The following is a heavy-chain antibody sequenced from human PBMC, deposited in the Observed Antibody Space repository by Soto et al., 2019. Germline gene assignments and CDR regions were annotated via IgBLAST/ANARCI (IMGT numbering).Heavy chain of an antibody. CDR2: ISSSSSTI. V-gene: IGHV3-48*01. CDR1: GFTFSSYS. J-gene: IGHJ6*03. D-gene: IGHD3-10*01. Sequence: EVQLVESGGGLVQPGGSLRLSCAASGFTFSSYSMNWVRQAPGKGLEWVSYISSSSSTIYYADSVKGRFTISRDNAKNSLYLQMNSLRAEDTAVYYGAGIRSYYIQPYYYYYYMDVWGKGTTVTVSS. CDR3: AGIRSYYIQPYYYYYYMDV.